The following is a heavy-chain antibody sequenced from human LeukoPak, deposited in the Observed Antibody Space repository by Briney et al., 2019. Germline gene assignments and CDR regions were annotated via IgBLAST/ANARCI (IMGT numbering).Heavy chain of an antibody. V-gene: IGHV1-69*05. Sequence: SVKVSCKASGGTFSSYAISWVRQAPGQGLEWMGRIIPIFGTANYAQKFQGRVTITTDESTSTAYMELSSLRSEDTAVYYCARGETTIFGVVIIPYYFDYWGQGTLVTVSS. CDR2: IIPIFGTA. CDR1: GGTFSSYA. D-gene: IGHD3-3*01. J-gene: IGHJ4*02. CDR3: ARGETTIFGVVIIPYYFDY.